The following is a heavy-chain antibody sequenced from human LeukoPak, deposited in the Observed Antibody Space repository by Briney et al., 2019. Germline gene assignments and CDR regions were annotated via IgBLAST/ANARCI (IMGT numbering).Heavy chain of an antibody. D-gene: IGHD6-13*01. J-gene: IGHJ4*02. Sequence: PGGTLRLSCSASGFTFSRYSMYWVRQAPGKGLEYVSAISNDGTSTYFADSVRGRFTISRDNSKNTRYLQMSSLRAEDTALYYCVKNPGIATAGHFDYWGQGTLVTGAS. CDR2: ISNDGTST. CDR1: GFTFSRYS. V-gene: IGHV3-64D*09. CDR3: VKNPGIATAGHFDY.